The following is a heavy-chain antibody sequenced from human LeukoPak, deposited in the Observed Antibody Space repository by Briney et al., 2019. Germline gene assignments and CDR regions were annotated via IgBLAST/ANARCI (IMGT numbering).Heavy chain of an antibody. CDR1: GFTFSSYW. CDR3: ARVFESSRYYDSSGYYTSDPLDY. J-gene: IGHJ4*02. V-gene: IGHV3-7*01. Sequence: GGSLRLSCAASGFTFSSYWMSWVRQAPGKGLEWVANIKQDGSEKYYVDSVKGRFTISRDNAKNSLYLQMNSLGAEDTAVYYCARVFESSRYYDSSGYYTSDPLDYWGQGTLVTVSS. D-gene: IGHD3-22*01. CDR2: IKQDGSEK.